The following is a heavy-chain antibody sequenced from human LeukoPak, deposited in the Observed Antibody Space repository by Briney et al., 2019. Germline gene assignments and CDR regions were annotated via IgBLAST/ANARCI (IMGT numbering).Heavy chain of an antibody. CDR3: VSRYYDFWSGYFPLDY. J-gene: IGHJ4*02. CDR1: GGSISSSSYY. Sequence: SETLSLTCTVSGGSISSSSYYWGWIRQPPGKGLEWIGSIYYSGNTYYNPSLKSRVTISVDTSNNQFSLKLSSVTAADTAVYYCVSRYYDFWSGYFPLDYWGQGTLVTVSS. V-gene: IGHV4-39*01. D-gene: IGHD3-3*01. CDR2: IYYSGNT.